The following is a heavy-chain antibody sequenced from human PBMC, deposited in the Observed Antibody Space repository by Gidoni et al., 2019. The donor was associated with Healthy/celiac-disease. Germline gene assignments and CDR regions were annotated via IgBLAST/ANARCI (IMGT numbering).Heavy chain of an antibody. CDR3: AKEAEYYDFWSGSLDY. D-gene: IGHD3-3*01. CDR1: GFTFDDYA. Sequence: EVQLVASGGGLVQPGRSLRPSCAASGFTFDDYAMHWVRQAPGKGLEWVSGISWNSGSIGYADSVKGRFTISRDNAKNSLYLQMNSLRAEDTALYYCAKEAEYYDFWSGSLDYWGQGTLVTVSS. CDR2: ISWNSGSI. V-gene: IGHV3-9*01. J-gene: IGHJ4*02.